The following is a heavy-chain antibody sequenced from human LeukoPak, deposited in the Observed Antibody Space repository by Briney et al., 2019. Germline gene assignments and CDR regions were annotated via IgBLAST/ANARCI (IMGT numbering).Heavy chain of an antibody. CDR1: GGTFSSYA. CDR2: IIPIFGTA. CDR3: ARGYHRYYYGSGRWYNWFDP. Sequence: ASVKVSCKASGGTFSSYAISWVRQAPGQGLEWMGGIIPIFGTANYAQKFQGRVTMTRNTSITTAYMELSSLTSEDTAVYYCARGYHRYYYGSGRWYNWFDPWGQGTLVTVSS. D-gene: IGHD3-10*01. J-gene: IGHJ5*02. V-gene: IGHV1-69*05.